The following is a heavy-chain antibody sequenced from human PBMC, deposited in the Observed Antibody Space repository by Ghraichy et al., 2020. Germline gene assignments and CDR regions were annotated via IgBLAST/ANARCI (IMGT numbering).Heavy chain of an antibody. CDR1: DGAMTGYY. V-gene: IGHV4-34*01. CDR2: INHSGST. J-gene: IGHJ1*01. D-gene: IGHD2/OR15-2a*01. Sequence: SETLSLTCTVYDGAMTGYYWSFIRQTPGKGLEWIGDINHSGSTIYNPSLKSRVSMSVDTAKRQFSLKLTSVTAADTDVYYCATFPPRVWGQGTQVTVSS. CDR3: ATFPPRV.